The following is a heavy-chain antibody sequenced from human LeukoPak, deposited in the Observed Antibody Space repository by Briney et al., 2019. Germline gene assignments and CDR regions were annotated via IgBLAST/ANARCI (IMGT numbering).Heavy chain of an antibody. J-gene: IGHJ4*02. CDR1: GGSISSSSYY. Sequence: SETLSLTCTVSGGSISSSSYYWGWIRHPPGKGLEWIGSIYYSGSTYYNPSLKSRVTISVDTPKNQFSLKLSSVTAADTAVYFCARYVAVKAGPNRARFDYWGQGILVSVCS. D-gene: IGHD1-1*01. V-gene: IGHV4-39*07. CDR3: ARYVAVKAGPNRARFDY. CDR2: IYYSGST.